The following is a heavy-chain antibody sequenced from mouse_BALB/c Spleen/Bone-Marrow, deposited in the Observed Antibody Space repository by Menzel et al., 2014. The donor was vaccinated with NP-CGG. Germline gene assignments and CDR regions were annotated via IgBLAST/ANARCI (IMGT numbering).Heavy chain of an antibody. CDR3: AKVTTGSAY. D-gene: IGHD2-2*01. Sequence: VKLVESGAELVRPGSSVKISCKASGYAFSTYWMTWVKQRPGQGLEWIGQIYPGDGDTKYNGKFKGKATLTADKSSSTAYMQLSSLTSEDSAVYFCAKVTTGSAYWGQGTLVTVSA. CDR1: GYAFSTYW. V-gene: IGHV1-80*01. CDR2: IYPGDGDT. J-gene: IGHJ3*01.